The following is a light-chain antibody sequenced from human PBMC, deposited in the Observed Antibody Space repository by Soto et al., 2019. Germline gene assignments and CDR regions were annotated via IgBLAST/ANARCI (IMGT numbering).Light chain of an antibody. J-gene: IGKJ5*01. V-gene: IGKV3-20*01. CDR3: QQYSSSLIT. CDR1: QTISSNY. Sequence: QSPGTLSLSPGERAILSCRASQTISSNYLAWYQQKPGQPPRLLIYGASGRATGIPDRFNGSGSGTDFTLTISRLEPEDFAVYYCQQYSSSLITFGQGTRLEIK. CDR2: GAS.